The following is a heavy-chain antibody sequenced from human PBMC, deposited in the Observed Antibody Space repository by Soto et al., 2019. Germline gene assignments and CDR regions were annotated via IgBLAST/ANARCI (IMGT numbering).Heavy chain of an antibody. Sequence: SETLSLTCAVSDGSISTSHWWSWVRQPPGKGLEWIGEIYLDGSTNYNPSLKSRVTMSLEKSKNQFSLRVTSVTAADTAVYYCARGIDYYDTSGPPGYWGQGTLVTVSS. CDR2: IYLDGST. D-gene: IGHD3-22*01. CDR1: DGSISTSHW. V-gene: IGHV4-4*02. CDR3: ARGIDYYDTSGPPGY. J-gene: IGHJ4*02.